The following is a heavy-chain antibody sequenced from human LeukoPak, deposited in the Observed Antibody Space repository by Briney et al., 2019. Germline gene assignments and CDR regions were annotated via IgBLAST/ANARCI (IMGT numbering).Heavy chain of an antibody. V-gene: IGHV4-4*07. J-gene: IGHJ5*02. CDR3: TRDTGTTGEVKFDP. CDR2: IYTSGST. Sequence: SETLSLTCTVSGNSFGDYYWSWTRQPAGKGLEWIGRIYTSGSTTYNPSLKSRVTMSVDTSKSQFSLNLMSVTAADTAVYYCTRDTGTTGEVKFDPWGQGTLVTVSS. CDR1: GNSFGDYY. D-gene: IGHD4-17*01.